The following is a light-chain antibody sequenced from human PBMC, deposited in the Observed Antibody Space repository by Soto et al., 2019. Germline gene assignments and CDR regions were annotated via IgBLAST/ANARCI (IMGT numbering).Light chain of an antibody. V-gene: IGLV4-69*01. CDR2: LDSDSSH. CDR3: QTWGTGIHVV. CDR1: SGNSSYA. J-gene: IGLJ2*01. Sequence: QSVLTQSPSASASLGASVKLTCTLSSGNSSYAIAWHQQQPQQGTRHLMKLDSDSSHTKGDAIPDRFSGSSSGAERYLTISSLQYEDEAYYYCQTWGTGIHVVFGGGTKLTVL.